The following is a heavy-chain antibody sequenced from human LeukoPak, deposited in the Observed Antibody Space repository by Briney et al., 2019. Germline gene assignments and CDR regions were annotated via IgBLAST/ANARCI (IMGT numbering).Heavy chain of an antibody. CDR3: ARARDYYGSGSHPDY. CDR1: GVNFSTYA. V-gene: IGHV3-30-3*01. Sequence: TGGSLRLSCAASGVNFSTYAMHWVRQAPGKGLEWVAVISYDGSSKYYADSMKGRFTISRDKSKNTLYLLVDTLRVEDTAVYYRARARDYYGSGSHPDYWGQGTLVTVSS. D-gene: IGHD3-10*01. CDR2: ISYDGSSK. J-gene: IGHJ4*02.